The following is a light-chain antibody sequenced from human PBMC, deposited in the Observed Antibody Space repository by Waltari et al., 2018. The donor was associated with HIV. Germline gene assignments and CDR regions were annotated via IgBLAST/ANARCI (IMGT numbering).Light chain of an antibody. Sequence: DVQMTQSPSSLSASIGDRVIITCRASQDITVFLAWFQHRPGTAPKSLIYGTSTLQSGVPSSKFTRPGSWKEVTPTIPNPPPEDTGTYYCPPYSAYPPTFGGGTKV. V-gene: IGKV1-16*02. CDR3: PPYSAYPPT. CDR2: GTS. CDR1: QDITVF. J-gene: IGKJ4*01.